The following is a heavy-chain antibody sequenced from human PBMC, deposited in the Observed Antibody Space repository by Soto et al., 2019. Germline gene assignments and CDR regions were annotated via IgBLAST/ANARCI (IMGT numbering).Heavy chain of an antibody. Sequence: GGSLRLSCAASGFRFSDYYMHWVRQVPGGGLVLVSRIFGDGSATTYADSVKGRFTISRDNAKNTLSLQMNNLRVEDTAVYYCVRDLYGVDYWGQGTLVTVSS. CDR1: GFRFSDYY. V-gene: IGHV3-74*01. CDR3: VRDLYGVDY. CDR2: IFGDGSAT. J-gene: IGHJ4*02. D-gene: IGHD4-17*01.